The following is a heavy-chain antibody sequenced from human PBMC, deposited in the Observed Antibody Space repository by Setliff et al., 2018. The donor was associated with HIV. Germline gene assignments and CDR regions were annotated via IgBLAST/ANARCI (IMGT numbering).Heavy chain of an antibody. CDR3: ARSGPLRREGTTLFQH. CDR2: IKKDGNKK. CDR1: GFTLSNYW. D-gene: IGHD1-1*01. V-gene: IGHV3-7*03. Sequence: PGGSLRLSCAASGFTLSNYWMNWVRQAPGKGLEWVANIKKDGNKKYHGASVWGRLTISRDNAKKSLYLQMNSLRAEDTAFYYCARSGPLRREGTTLFQHWGQGTLVTVSS. J-gene: IGHJ1*01.